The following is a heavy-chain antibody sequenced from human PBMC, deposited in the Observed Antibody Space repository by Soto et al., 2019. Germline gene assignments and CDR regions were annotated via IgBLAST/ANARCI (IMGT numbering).Heavy chain of an antibody. Sequence: VESLKISCKGSGYGFASYWIDWVRQVPGKGLEWLGTIYPGDSDTTYSPSFQGQVSFSADKSINTAYLQWPSLKASDTGIYYCARRFKTKLTAYFDSWAPGTLVTVSA. V-gene: IGHV5-51*01. CDR2: IYPGDSDT. D-gene: IGHD4-17*01. CDR1: GYGFASYW. J-gene: IGHJ4*02. CDR3: ARRFKTKLTAYFDS.